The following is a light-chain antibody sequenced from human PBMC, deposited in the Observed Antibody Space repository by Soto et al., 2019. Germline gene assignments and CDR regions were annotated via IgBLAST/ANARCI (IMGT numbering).Light chain of an antibody. V-gene: IGLV2-8*01. J-gene: IGLJ1*01. Sequence: QSALTQPPSASGSPGQAVTISCTGTSSDVGPYKYVSWYQHHPGKAPKLIIYEVFKRPSGVPDRFSGSKSGNTASLTVSGLQAEDEADYYCSSYAGGKRVFGTGTKLTVL. CDR2: EVF. CDR3: SSYAGGKRV. CDR1: SSDVGPYKY.